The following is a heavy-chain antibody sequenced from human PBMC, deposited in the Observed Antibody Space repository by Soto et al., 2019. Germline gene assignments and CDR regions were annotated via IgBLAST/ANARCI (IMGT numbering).Heavy chain of an antibody. CDR2: IYYSGTT. D-gene: IGHD2-2*01. Sequence: QVQLQESGPGLVKPSQTLSLACTVSGGSISSGGYYWSWIRQPPGKGLEWIGYIYYSGTTYYNPSLKXRVPIXXDTSKHQFSLKLSSVTAADTAVYYCARVMDHASDYWGQGTLVTVSS. V-gene: IGHV4-30-4*01. CDR3: ARVMDHASDY. CDR1: GGSISSGGYY. J-gene: IGHJ4*02.